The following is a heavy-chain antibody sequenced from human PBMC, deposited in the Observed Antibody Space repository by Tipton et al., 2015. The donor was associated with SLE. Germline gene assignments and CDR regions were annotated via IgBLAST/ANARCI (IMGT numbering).Heavy chain of an antibody. D-gene: IGHD7-27*01. Sequence: LRLSCTVSGGSISSGGYYWSWIRQHPGKGLEWIGYIYYSGSTYYNPSLKSRVTISVDTSKNQFSLKLSSVTAADTAVYYCARVPPDWGGDYYMDVWGKGTTVTVPS. V-gene: IGHV4-31*02. CDR1: GGSISSGGYY. J-gene: IGHJ6*03. CDR3: ARVPPDWGGDYYMDV. CDR2: IYYSGST.